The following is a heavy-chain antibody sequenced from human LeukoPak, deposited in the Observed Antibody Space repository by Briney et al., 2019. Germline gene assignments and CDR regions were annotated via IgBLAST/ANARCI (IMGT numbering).Heavy chain of an antibody. D-gene: IGHD3-16*02. CDR2: IYVDGST. V-gene: IGHV3-66*01. J-gene: IGHJ4*02. Sequence: GGSLRLSCAASGISVSSNYMSWVRQAPGKGLHWVSVIYVDGSTYYADSVKGRITISRDNSRNTLYLQMNSLRAEDTAVYYCARDLATRQRTGLYDSWGQGALVTVSS. CDR1: GISVSSNY. CDR3: ARDLATRQRTGLYDS.